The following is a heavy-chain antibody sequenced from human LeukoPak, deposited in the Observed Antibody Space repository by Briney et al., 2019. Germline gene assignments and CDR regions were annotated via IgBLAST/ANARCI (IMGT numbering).Heavy chain of an antibody. Sequence: GGSLRLSCATSGFTFSYYWMTWVRQAPGKGLEWLANIKGDGSEKNYVASMKGRFTISRDNVNTSLYLQLNNLRVEDTAMYYCAREAAYWGQGTRVTVSS. D-gene: IGHD6-25*01. CDR3: AREAAY. CDR1: GFTFSYYW. CDR2: IKGDGSEK. V-gene: IGHV3-7*03. J-gene: IGHJ4*02.